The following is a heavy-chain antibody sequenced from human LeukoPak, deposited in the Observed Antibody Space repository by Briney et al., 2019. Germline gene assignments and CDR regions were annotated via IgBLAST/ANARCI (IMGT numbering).Heavy chain of an antibody. CDR3: ARGLRSDRSHEPSPSLLWFGDSAFDI. Sequence: SETLSLTCTVSGGSISSGGYYWSWIRQPPGKGLEWIGYIYHSGSTYYNPSLKSRVTISVDRSKNQFSLKLSSVTAADTAVYYCARGLRSDRSHEPSPSLLWFGDSAFDIWGQGTMVTVSS. V-gene: IGHV4-30-2*01. CDR2: IYHSGST. J-gene: IGHJ3*02. CDR1: GGSISSGGYY. D-gene: IGHD3-10*01.